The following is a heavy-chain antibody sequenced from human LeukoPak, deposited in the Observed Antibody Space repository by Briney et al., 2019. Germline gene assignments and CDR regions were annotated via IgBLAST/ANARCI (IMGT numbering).Heavy chain of an antibody. CDR1: GFTLSNHW. J-gene: IGHJ6*02. D-gene: IGHD5-24*01. Sequence: PGGSLRLSCAASGFTLSNHWMTWVRQVPGRGPEWVANVNRDGSETYYLDSVKGRFTISRDNAKNSLSLQMDSLRAEDTAVYYCARDQMGPYYGMDVWGQGTTVTVSS. CDR3: ARDQMGPYYGMDV. V-gene: IGHV3-7*03. CDR2: VNRDGSET.